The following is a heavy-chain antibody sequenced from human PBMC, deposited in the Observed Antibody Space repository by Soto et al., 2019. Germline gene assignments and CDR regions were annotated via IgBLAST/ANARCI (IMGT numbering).Heavy chain of an antibody. V-gene: IGHV1-69*01. Sequence: QVQLVQSGAEVQKPGSSVKVSCKASGGTFSSYAISWVRQAPGQGLEWMGGIIPIFGTANYAQKFQGRVTITADESTSTAYMELSSLRSEDTAVYDCASPSRANDAFDICGQGTMVTVSS. CDR2: IIPIFGTA. CDR1: GGTFSSYA. CDR3: ASPSRANDAFDI. J-gene: IGHJ3*02.